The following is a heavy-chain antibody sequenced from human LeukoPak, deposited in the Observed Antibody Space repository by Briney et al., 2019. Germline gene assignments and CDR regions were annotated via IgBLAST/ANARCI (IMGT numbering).Heavy chain of an antibody. CDR3: AARLNYYDSTYDAFDI. D-gene: IGHD3-22*01. V-gene: IGHV4-4*07. Sequence: SETLSLTCSVSGGSISSYYWSWIRQPAGKRLEWIGRIYTSGITNYNPSLKSRVTMSVDTSKSQFSLKLSSVTAADPAVYYCAARLNYYDSTYDAFDIWGQGTMVTVSS. CDR1: GGSISSYY. J-gene: IGHJ3*02. CDR2: IYTSGIT.